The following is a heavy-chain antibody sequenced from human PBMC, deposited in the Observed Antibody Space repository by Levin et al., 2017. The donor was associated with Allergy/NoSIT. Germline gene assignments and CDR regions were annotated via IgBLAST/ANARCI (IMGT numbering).Heavy chain of an antibody. D-gene: IGHD2-2*01. Sequence: GGSLRLSCAASGFTFSNYAMTWVRQAPGKGLEWVSAISGGGGTTYYADSVKGRFTISRDNSKNTLYLQMDSLRAEDTAVYYCAKVRIENSRLLGYCGSTSCYGGGTDYWGQGTLVTVSS. J-gene: IGHJ4*02. CDR1: GFTFSNYA. CDR3: AKVRIENSRLLGYCGSTSCYGGGTDY. CDR2: ISGGGGTT. V-gene: IGHV3-23*01.